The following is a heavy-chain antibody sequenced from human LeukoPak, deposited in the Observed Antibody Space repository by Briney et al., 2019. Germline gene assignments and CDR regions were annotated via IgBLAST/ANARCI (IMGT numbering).Heavy chain of an antibody. D-gene: IGHD3-22*01. V-gene: IGHV1-18*01. J-gene: IGHJ5*02. CDR1: GYTFTTYG. CDR3: ARDLDYYDSSGSGWFDP. CDR2: ISTYNGNT. Sequence: GASVKVSCRSSGYTFTTYGITWVRQAPGQGLEWMGWISTYNGNTNYAQKLQGRVTMTTDTSTSTAYMELRSLRSGDTAVYYCARDLDYYDSSGSGWFDPWGQGTLVTVSS.